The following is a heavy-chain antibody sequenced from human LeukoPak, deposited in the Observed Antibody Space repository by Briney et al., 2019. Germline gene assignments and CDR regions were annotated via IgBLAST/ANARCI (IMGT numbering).Heavy chain of an antibody. CDR3: ARGPHYYVSSGYSFDY. D-gene: IGHD3-22*01. J-gene: IGHJ4*02. CDR2: ISAYNGNT. CDR1: GYTFTSYG. Sequence: ASVKVSCKASGYTFTSYGISWVRQAPGQGLEWMGWISAYNGNTNYAQKFQGRVTMTRNTSISTAYMELSSLRSEDTAVYYCARGPHYYVSSGYSFDYWGQGTLVTVSS. V-gene: IGHV1-18*01.